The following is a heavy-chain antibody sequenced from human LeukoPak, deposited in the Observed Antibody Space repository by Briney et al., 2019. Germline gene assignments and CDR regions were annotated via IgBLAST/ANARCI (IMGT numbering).Heavy chain of an antibody. CDR2: INHSGST. J-gene: IGHJ6*03. CDR3: ARGRYSSSSGYYYYMDV. CDR1: GGSFSGYY. Sequence: SETLSLTCAVYGGSFSGYYWSWIRQPPGKGLEGIGEINHSGSTNYNPSLKSRVTISVDTSKNQFSLKLSSVTAADTAVYYCARGRYSSSSGYYYYMDVWGKGTTVTVSS. D-gene: IGHD6-6*01. V-gene: IGHV4-34*01.